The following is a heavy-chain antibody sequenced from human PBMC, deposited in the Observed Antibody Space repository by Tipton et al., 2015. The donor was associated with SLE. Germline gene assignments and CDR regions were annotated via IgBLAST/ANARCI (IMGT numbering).Heavy chain of an antibody. Sequence: TLSLTCTVSGASISGYYWSWIRQSPGKGLEWMGYIYYTGSTNYSPSLKSRVTISVDTSKKQLSLKLSSVTAADTAVYYCARDNREREIVVESGGQRRTVDYYYMDVWGKGTTVTVSS. V-gene: IGHV4-59*01. CDR3: ARDNREREIVVESGGQRRTVDYYYMDV. CDR2: IYYTGST. J-gene: IGHJ6*03. D-gene: IGHD2-2*01. CDR1: GASISGYY.